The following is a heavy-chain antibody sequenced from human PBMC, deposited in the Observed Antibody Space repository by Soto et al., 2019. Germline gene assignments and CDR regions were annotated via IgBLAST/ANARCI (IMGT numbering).Heavy chain of an antibody. CDR1: GFTFSGSA. CDR3: TGYYDSSYEAYDY. D-gene: IGHD3-22*01. J-gene: IGHJ4*02. CDR2: IRSKANSYAT. V-gene: IGHV3-73*01. Sequence: GGSLRLSCAASGFTFSGSAMHWVRQASGKGLEWVGRIRSKANSYATAYAASVKGRFTISRDDSKNTAYLQMNSLKTEDTAVYYCTGYYDSSYEAYDYWGQGTLVTSPQ.